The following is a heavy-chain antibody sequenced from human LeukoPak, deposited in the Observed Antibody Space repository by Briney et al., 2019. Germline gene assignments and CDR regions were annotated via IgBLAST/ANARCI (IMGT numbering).Heavy chain of an antibody. V-gene: IGHV1-58*02. D-gene: IGHD6-6*01. CDR3: AASYSSSSSPGY. J-gene: IGHJ4*02. CDR2: IVVGSGNT. CDR1: GFTFTSSA. Sequence: SVKVSCKASGFTFTSSAMQRVRQARGQRLEWIGWIVVGSGNTNYAQKFQERVTITRDMSTSTAYMELSSLRSEDTAVYYCAASYSSSSSPGYWGQGTLVTVSS.